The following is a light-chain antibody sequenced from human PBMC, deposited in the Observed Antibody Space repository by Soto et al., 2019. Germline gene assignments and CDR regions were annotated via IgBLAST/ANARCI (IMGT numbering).Light chain of an antibody. J-gene: IGLJ1*01. CDR1: SSDVGGYNY. Sequence: QPVLTQPRSVSGSPVQSVTISCTGTSSDVGGYNYVSWYQQHPGKAPKLMIYDVSKRPSGVPDRFSGSKSGNTASLTISGLQAEDEADYYCCSYAGSSFYVFGTGNKVTVL. V-gene: IGLV2-11*01. CDR3: CSYAGSSFYV. CDR2: DVS.